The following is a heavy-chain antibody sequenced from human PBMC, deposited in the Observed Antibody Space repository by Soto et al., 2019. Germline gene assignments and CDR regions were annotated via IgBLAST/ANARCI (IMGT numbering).Heavy chain of an antibody. J-gene: IGHJ6*02. D-gene: IGHD2-21*01. CDR1: GFTISSYA. CDR3: AKNVYSRGMDV. Sequence: GSMRLSCAASGFTISSYAMSWVRQAPGKGLEWVSAISGSGGSTYYADSVKGRFTISRDNSKNTLYLQMNSLRAEDLVVYYCAKNVYSRGMDVWGRRTTGTVSS. V-gene: IGHV3-23*01. CDR2: ISGSGGST.